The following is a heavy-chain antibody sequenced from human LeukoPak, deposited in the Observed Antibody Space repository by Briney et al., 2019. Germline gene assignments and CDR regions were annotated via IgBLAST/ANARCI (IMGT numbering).Heavy chain of an antibody. CDR1: GFTFSSYA. Sequence: GGSLRLSCAASGFTFSSYAMHWVRQAPGKGLEWVAVISYDGSNKYYADSVKGRFTISRDNCKNTLYLQMNSLRAEDTAVYYCAREIGADYGDYGGPYYYGMDVWGQGTTVTVSS. D-gene: IGHD4-17*01. CDR2: ISYDGSNK. CDR3: AREIGADYGDYGGPYYYGMDV. V-gene: IGHV3-30-3*01. J-gene: IGHJ6*02.